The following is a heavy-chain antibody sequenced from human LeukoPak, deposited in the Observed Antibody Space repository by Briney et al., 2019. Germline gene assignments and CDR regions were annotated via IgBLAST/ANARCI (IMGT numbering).Heavy chain of an antibody. Sequence: SETLSLTCAVYGGSFSGYYWSWIRQPPGKGLEWIGEINHSGSTNYNPSLKSRVTISVDTSKNQFSLKLSSVTAADTAVYYCASLPGPVNYDYVWGSYRPAWYYFDYWGQGTLVTVSS. J-gene: IGHJ4*02. CDR3: ASLPGPVNYDYVWGSYRPAWYYFDY. CDR1: GGSFSGYY. V-gene: IGHV4-34*01. CDR2: INHSGST. D-gene: IGHD3-16*02.